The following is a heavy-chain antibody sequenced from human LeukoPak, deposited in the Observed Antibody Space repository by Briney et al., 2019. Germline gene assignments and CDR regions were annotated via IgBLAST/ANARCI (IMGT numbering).Heavy chain of an antibody. CDR3: ARSRGVPGVDAFDI. J-gene: IGHJ3*02. D-gene: IGHD6-13*01. Sequence: SGTLSLTCAVSGGSVRSSNWWSWVRQPPGKGLEWIGEIYHSGSTNYNPSLKSRVTISVDESKNQLSLNLSSLTAADTAVYYCARSRGVPGVDAFDIWGQGTMVTVSS. CDR1: GGSVRSSNW. V-gene: IGHV4-4*02. CDR2: IYHSGST.